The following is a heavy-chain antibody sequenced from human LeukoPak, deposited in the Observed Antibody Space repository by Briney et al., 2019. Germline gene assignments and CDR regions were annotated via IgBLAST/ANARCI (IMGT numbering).Heavy chain of an antibody. J-gene: IGHJ4*02. D-gene: IGHD3-10*01. Sequence: GSLRLSSAASGFTFSSYAMSWVRQAPGKGLEWIGYIYYSGSTNYNPSLKSRVTISVDTSKNQFSLKLSSVIAADTAVYYCARDGGYGSGSSLWGQGTLVTVSS. CDR3: ARDGGYGSGSSL. CDR1: GFTFSSYA. CDR2: IYYSGST. V-gene: IGHV4-59*01.